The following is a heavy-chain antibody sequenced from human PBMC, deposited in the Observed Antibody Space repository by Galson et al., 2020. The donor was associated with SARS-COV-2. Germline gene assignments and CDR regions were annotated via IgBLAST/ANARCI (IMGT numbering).Heavy chain of an antibody. J-gene: IGHJ4*02. CDR1: GGSISSSSYY. CDR3: ARDASPLCSGGSCTQIDY. Sequence: SETLSLTCTVSGGSISSSSYYWGWISQPPGKGLEWIGSIYYSGSTYYNPSLKSRVTISVDTSKNQFSLKLSSVTAADTAVYYCARDASPLCSGGSCTQIDYWGQGTLVTVSS. V-gene: IGHV4-39*07. CDR2: IYYSGST. D-gene: IGHD2-15*01.